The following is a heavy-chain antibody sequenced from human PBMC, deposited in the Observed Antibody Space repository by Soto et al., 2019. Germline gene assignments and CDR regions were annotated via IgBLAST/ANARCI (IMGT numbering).Heavy chain of an antibody. CDR1: GFTFSSYG. D-gene: IGHD1-26*01. J-gene: IGHJ6*02. Sequence: PGGSLRLSCAASGFTFSSYGMHWVRQAPGKGLEWVAVISYDGSNKYYADSVKGRFTISRDNSKNTLYLQMNSLRAEDTAVYYCAKNWEVLRPYYYGMDVWGQGTTVTVSS. V-gene: IGHV3-30*18. CDR3: AKNWEVLRPYYYGMDV. CDR2: ISYDGSNK.